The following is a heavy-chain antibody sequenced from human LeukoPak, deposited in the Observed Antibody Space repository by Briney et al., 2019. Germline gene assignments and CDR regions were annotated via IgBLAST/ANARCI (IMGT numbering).Heavy chain of an antibody. J-gene: IGHJ5*02. CDR1: GGTFSSYA. CDR3: ARSEPDYSSSWYWFDP. V-gene: IGHV1-69*05. Sequence: ASVKVTCKASGGTFSSYAISWVRQAPGQGLEWMGGIIPIFGTANYAQKFQGRVTITTDESTSTAYMELSSLRSEDTAVYYCARSEPDYSSSWYWFDPWGQGTLVTVSS. D-gene: IGHD6-13*01. CDR2: IIPIFGTA.